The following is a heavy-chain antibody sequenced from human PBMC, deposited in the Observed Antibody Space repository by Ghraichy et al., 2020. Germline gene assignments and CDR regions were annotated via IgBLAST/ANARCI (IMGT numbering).Heavy chain of an antibody. CDR3: ARDTAYDYGGLYYYYGMDV. V-gene: IGHV4-59*01. Sequence: SETLSLTCTVSGGSISSYYWSWIRQPPGKGLEWIGYIYYSGSTNYNPSLKSRVTISVDTSKNQFSLKLSSVTAADTAVYYCARDTAYDYGGLYYYYGMDVWGQGTTVTVSS. J-gene: IGHJ6*02. CDR2: IYYSGST. CDR1: GGSISSYY. D-gene: IGHD4/OR15-4a*01.